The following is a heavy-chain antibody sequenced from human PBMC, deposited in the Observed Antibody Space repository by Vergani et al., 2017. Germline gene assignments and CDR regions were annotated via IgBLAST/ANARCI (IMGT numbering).Heavy chain of an antibody. Sequence: QLQLRESGPGLVKPSETLSLTCTVSGGSISSSSYYWGWIRQPPGKGLEWIGSIYYSGSTFYSSSLKSRVTISVDTSKNQFSLKLNSVTAADTAVYYCARGSCSSTSCYPTNYWYFDLWGRGTLVTVSS. CDR2: IYYSGST. D-gene: IGHD2-2*01. J-gene: IGHJ2*01. CDR3: ARGSCSSTSCYPTNYWYFDL. V-gene: IGHV4-39*07. CDR1: GGSISSSSYY.